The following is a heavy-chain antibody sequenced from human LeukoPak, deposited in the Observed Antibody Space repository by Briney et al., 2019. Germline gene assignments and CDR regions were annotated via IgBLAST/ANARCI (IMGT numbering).Heavy chain of an antibody. Sequence: GGSLRLSCAASGFTFSSYAMSWVRQAPGKGLEWVSDINGSGGNTYYADSVKGRFTISRDNSKNTLYLQMNSLRVEDTAIYYCAKNRGAPLWGQGTLVTVSS. J-gene: IGHJ4*02. V-gene: IGHV3-23*01. CDR3: AKNRGAPL. D-gene: IGHD2/OR15-2a*01. CDR2: INGSGGNT. CDR1: GFTFSSYA.